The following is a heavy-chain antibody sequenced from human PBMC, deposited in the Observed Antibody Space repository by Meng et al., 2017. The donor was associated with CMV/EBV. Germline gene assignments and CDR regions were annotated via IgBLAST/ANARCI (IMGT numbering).Heavy chain of an antibody. J-gene: IGHJ6*01. Sequence: GESLKFSCAASGFTFSSYSIIWVRQSPGKGLEWVSSISSSSSYTFYIDSVKGRFTISRDNAKNLVYLQMNSLRAEDTAMYYCARVLEDVVVVVPNYYYGMDVWGQGTTVTVSS. CDR2: ISSSSSYT. CDR3: ARVLEDVVVVVPNYYYGMDV. CDR1: GFTFSSYS. D-gene: IGHD2-15*01. V-gene: IGHV3-21*01.